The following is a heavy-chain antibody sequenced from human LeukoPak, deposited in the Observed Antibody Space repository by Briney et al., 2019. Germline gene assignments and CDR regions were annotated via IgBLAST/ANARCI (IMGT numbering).Heavy chain of an antibody. CDR1: GGSISNYY. CDR3: ARDSVDTAMEHYFDY. CDR2: IYYSGST. D-gene: IGHD5-18*01. Sequence: SETLSLTCIVSGGSISNYYWSWIRQPPGKGLEWIGYIYYSGSTNYNPSLKSRVTISVDTSKNQFSLKLSSVTAADTAVYYCARDSVDTAMEHYFDYWGQGTLVTVSS. V-gene: IGHV4-59*01. J-gene: IGHJ4*02.